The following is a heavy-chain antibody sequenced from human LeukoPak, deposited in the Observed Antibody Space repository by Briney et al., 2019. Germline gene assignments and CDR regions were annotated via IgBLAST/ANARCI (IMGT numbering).Heavy chain of an antibody. J-gene: IGHJ4*02. CDR1: GFTFDNYA. Sequence: GGSLRLSCAASGFTFDNYAMHWVQQAPGKGLEWVSGINWKSGSIGYADSVKGRFTISRDSAKNSLYLQMNSLRAEDAALYYCAKDYCSSTSCFSDYWGQGTLVTVSS. V-gene: IGHV3-9*01. D-gene: IGHD2-2*01. CDR3: AKDYCSSTSCFSDY. CDR2: INWKSGSI.